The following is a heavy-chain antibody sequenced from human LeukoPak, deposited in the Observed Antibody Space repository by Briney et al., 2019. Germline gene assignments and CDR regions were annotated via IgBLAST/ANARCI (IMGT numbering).Heavy chain of an antibody. J-gene: IGHJ4*02. CDR1: GGSFSGYY. D-gene: IGHD2-8*01. V-gene: IGHV4-34*01. Sequence: SETLSLTCAVYGGSFSGYYWSWIRQHPGKWLEWIGEINHSGSTTYNPSLKRRVTISGDTPKNHFSLKLSSVTAADTAVYYCARGHGRRYCTNGVCLPFDYWGQGTLVTVSS. CDR3: ARGHGRRYCTNGVCLPFDY. CDR2: INHSGST.